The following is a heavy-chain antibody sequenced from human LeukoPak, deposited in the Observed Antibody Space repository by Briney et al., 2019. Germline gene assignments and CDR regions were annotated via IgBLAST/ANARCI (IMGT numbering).Heavy chain of an antibody. V-gene: IGHV3-49*04. CDR2: IRSKAYGGTT. CDR1: GFTFGDYA. J-gene: IGHJ4*02. Sequence: QPGGSLRLSCAASGFTFGDYAMSWVRQAPGKGLEWVGFIRSKAYGGTTEYAASVKGRFTISRDDSKSIAYLQMNSLKTEDTAVYYCTRVYYDSSGRLWVSYYFDYWGQGTLVTVSS. D-gene: IGHD3-22*01. CDR3: TRVYYDSSGRLWVSYYFDY.